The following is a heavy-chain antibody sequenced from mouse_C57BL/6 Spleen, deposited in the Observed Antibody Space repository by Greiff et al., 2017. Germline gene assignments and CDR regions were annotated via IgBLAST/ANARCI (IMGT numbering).Heavy chain of an antibody. J-gene: IGHJ4*01. CDR3: ARGYYGFAMDY. V-gene: IGHV5-4*01. D-gene: IGHD1-1*01. CDR2: ISDGGSYT. Sequence: EVHLVESGGGLVKPGGSLKLSCAASGFTFSSYAMSWVRQTPEKRLEWVATISDGGSYTYYPDNVKGRFTISRDNAKNNLYLQMSHLKSEDTAMYYCARGYYGFAMDYWGQGTSVTVSS. CDR1: GFTFSSYA.